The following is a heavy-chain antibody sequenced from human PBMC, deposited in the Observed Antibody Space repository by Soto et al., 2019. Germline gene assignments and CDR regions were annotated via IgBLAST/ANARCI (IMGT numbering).Heavy chain of an antibody. CDR3: AREFGSYPYYFDY. Sequence: PSETLSLTCTVSGGSVSSGVYYWSWIRQPPGKGLEWIGYIYHSGSPNYNPSLKSRVTISVDTSKNQFSLKLSPVTAADTAVYYCAREFGSYPYYFDYWGQGTLVTVSS. V-gene: IGHV4-61*08. CDR2: IYHSGSP. CDR1: GGSVSSGVYY. D-gene: IGHD1-26*01. J-gene: IGHJ4*02.